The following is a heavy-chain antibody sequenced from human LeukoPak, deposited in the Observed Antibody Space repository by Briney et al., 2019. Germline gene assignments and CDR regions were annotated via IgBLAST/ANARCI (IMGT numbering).Heavy chain of an antibody. J-gene: IGHJ4*02. Sequence: MTSETLSLTCTVSGGSISSGVYYWSWIRQPPGKGLEWIGYIYHSGSTYYDPSLKSRVTISIDRSKNQFSLKLSSVTAADTAMYYCARDRGSRDSSTSGTVAYWGQGTLVTVSS. CDR3: ARDRGSRDSSTSGTVAY. D-gene: IGHD6-19*01. V-gene: IGHV4-30-2*01. CDR1: GGSISSGVYY. CDR2: IYHSGST.